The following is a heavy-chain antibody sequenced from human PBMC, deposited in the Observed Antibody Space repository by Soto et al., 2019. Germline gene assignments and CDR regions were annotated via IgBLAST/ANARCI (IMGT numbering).Heavy chain of an antibody. D-gene: IGHD3-3*02. V-gene: IGHV5-51*01. CDR2: IKPGTSDI. CDR3: ARQLSHICDS. J-gene: IGHJ4*02. CDR1: GYKFGSAW. Sequence: GESLKISCKGVGYKFGSAWIGWVRQMPGKGLEWMGIIKPGTSDIRYSPSCRGHVTISADEAVSAAYLQWSSLKASDTAMYYCARQLSHICDSWGQGTLVTVSS.